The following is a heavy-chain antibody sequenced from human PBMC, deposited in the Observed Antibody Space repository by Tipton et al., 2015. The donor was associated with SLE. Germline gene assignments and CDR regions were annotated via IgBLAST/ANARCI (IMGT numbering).Heavy chain of an antibody. Sequence: LVQSGSSVKVSCKAPGGTFGIYGVSWVRQAPGQGLEWMGIIDPSGGFTTYAQKFQGRVTMTRDTSTSTVYMELSGLTSDDTAVYYCAREVDASDIWGQGTSVIVS. CDR2: IDPSGGFT. CDR1: GGTFGIYG. CDR3: AREVDASDI. V-gene: IGHV1-46*01. J-gene: IGHJ3*02.